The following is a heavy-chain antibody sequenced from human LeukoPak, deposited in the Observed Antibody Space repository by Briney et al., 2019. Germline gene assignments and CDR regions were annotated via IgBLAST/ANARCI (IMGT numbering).Heavy chain of an antibody. CDR3: ARHSGSYAVGY. Sequence: GESLQISCKGSGYSFTSYWIGWVRQLPGKGLEWMGIIYPGDSDTRYSPSFQGQVTISADKSINTAYLQWSSLKASDTAMYYCARHSGSYAVGYWGQGTLVTVSS. V-gene: IGHV5-51*01. CDR1: GYSFTSYW. D-gene: IGHD1-26*01. CDR2: IYPGDSDT. J-gene: IGHJ4*02.